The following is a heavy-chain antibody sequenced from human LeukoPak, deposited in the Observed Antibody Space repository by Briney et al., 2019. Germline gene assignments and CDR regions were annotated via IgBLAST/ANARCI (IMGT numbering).Heavy chain of an antibody. V-gene: IGHV5-51*01. Sequence: GESLKISCKGSGYSFTSYWIGWVRQMPGKGLEWMGIIYPGDSDTRYSPSFQGQVTISADKSISTAYLQWSSLKASDTAMYYCARRVEARYCSGGSCYSVDYFDYWGQGTLVTVSS. CDR1: GYSFTSYW. CDR2: IYPGDSDT. CDR3: ARRVEARYCSGGSCYSVDYFDY. J-gene: IGHJ4*02. D-gene: IGHD2-15*01.